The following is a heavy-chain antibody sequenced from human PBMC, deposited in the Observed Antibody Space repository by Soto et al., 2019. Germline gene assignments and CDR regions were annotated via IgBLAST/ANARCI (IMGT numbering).Heavy chain of an antibody. CDR1: GFTFSSYG. CDR3: ARVRFDSSGYYSDY. Sequence: EVHLVESGGGLVQPGGSLRLSCAVSGFTFSSYGVNWVRQAPGRGLEWVSYISGGGSTIYYADSVKGRFTVSRDNVKKSGNVEMNSLRAEDTAVYYCARVRFDSSGYYSDYWGQGTLVTVSS. J-gene: IGHJ4*02. D-gene: IGHD3-22*01. CDR2: ISGGGSTI. V-gene: IGHV3-48*03.